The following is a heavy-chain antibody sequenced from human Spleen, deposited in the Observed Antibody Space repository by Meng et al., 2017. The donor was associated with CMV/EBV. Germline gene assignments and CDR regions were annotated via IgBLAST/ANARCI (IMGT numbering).Heavy chain of an antibody. D-gene: IGHD4-11*01. CDR1: GGSFSGHY. CDR3: ARGPSVNTWHNWFDP. V-gene: IGHV4-34*01. Sequence: HGGSFSGHYWSWIRQPPGKGLEWIGEINHSGSTNYNASFKSRVTISIATSKNHFSLKLTSVTAADTAVYYCARGPSVNTWHNWFDPWGQGTLVTVSS. J-gene: IGHJ5*02. CDR2: INHSGST.